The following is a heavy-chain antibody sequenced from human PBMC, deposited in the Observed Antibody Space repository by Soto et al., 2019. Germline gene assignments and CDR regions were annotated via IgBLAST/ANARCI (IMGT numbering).Heavy chain of an antibody. D-gene: IGHD1-1*01. CDR3: GAQAYVAKGYHFET. Sequence: QLQLQESGPGLVKASETLSLTCAVSGASISSSSSYWGWIRQPPGKGLEWIGNIYYIGNTYYNPSLKYRVAIPIDSSKTRFSLKLNSVTTADTAVYYCGAQAYVAKGYHFETWGQGILVTVSS. CDR2: IYYIGNT. V-gene: IGHV4-39*01. CDR1: GASISSSSSY. J-gene: IGHJ4*02.